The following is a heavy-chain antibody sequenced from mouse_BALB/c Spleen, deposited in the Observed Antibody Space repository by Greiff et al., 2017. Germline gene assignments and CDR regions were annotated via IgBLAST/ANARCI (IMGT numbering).Heavy chain of an antibody. CDR1: GYTFTSYW. V-gene: IGHV1-69*02. CDR2: IYPSDSYT. Sequence: QVQLKQPGAELVRPGASVKLSCKASGYTFTSYWINWVKQRPGQGLEWIGNIYPSDSYTNYNQKFKDKATLTVDKSSSTAYMQLSSPTSEDSAVYYCTRDGYYGDYAMDYWGQGTSVTVSS. D-gene: IGHD2-3*01. CDR3: TRDGYYGDYAMDY. J-gene: IGHJ4*01.